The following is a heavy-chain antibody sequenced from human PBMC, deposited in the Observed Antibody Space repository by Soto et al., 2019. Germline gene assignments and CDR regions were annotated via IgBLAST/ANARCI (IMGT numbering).Heavy chain of an antibody. CDR1: GGSISSSSYY. CDR2: IYYSGST. J-gene: IGHJ5*02. D-gene: IGHD3-3*01. Sequence: SETLSLTCTVSGGSISSSSYYWGWIRQPPGKGLEWIGSIYYSGSTYYNPSLKSRVTISVDTSKNQFSLKLSSVIAADTAVYYCARLEYYDFWSGYLSWFDPWGQGTLVTVSS. CDR3: ARLEYYDFWSGYLSWFDP. V-gene: IGHV4-39*01.